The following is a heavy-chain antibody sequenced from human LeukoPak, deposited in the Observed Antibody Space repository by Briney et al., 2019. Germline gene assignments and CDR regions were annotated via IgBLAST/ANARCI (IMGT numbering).Heavy chain of an antibody. CDR1: GGSIGSSSYY. CDR2: IYYSGST. D-gene: IGHD5-18*01. J-gene: IGHJ4*02. CDR3: ARVEYSYAGH. Sequence: PSETLSLTCTVSGGSIGSSSYYWGWLRQPRGKGLEWIGSIYYSGSTYYNPSLKSRVTISVDTSKNQFSLKLSSVTAADTAVYYCARVEYSYAGHWGQGTLVTVSS. V-gene: IGHV4-39*07.